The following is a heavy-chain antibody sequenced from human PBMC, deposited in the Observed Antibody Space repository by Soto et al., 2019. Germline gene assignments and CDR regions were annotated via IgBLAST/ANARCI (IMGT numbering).Heavy chain of an antibody. CDR2: IYSGGST. CDR3: ARAEWGSSYTQYYYALDV. J-gene: IGHJ6*01. D-gene: IGHD6-13*01. Sequence: QPGGPLGLSCAASGFTVSTNYISWVRKPPGKGLEWVSLIYSGGSTYYADSVKGRFTLSRDNSKNTVYLQMNSLRAEDTAVYYCARAEWGSSYTQYYYALDVWGQGTTVTVSS. V-gene: IGHV3-53*03. CDR1: GFTVSTNY.